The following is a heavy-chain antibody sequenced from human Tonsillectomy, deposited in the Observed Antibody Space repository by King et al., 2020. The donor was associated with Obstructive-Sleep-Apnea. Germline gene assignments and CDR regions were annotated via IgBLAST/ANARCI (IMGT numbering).Heavy chain of an antibody. J-gene: IGHJ6*02. CDR3: ARDPWFGTYYYYGMDV. CDR2: INPTSGGT. D-gene: IGHD3-10*01. CDR1: GYTFTGYY. Sequence: QLVQSGAEVKGPGASVKVSCKASGYTFTGYYMHWVRQAPGQGLEWMGWINPTSGGTNYARKFQGRVTMTRDTSISTGYMELSRLRSDDTAVYYCARDPWFGTYYYYGMDVWGQGTTVTISS. V-gene: IGHV1-2*02.